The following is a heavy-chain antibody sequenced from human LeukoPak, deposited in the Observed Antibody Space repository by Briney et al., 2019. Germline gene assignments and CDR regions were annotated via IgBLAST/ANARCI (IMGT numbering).Heavy chain of an antibody. CDR2: INHSGST. V-gene: IGHV4-34*01. CDR3: ARVPFITMVRGVIDY. CDR1: GGSFSGYY. D-gene: IGHD3-10*01. Sequence: SETLSLTCAVYGGSFSGYYWSWIRQPPGKGLEWIGEINHSGSTNYNPSLKSRVTISVDTSKNQFSLKLSSVTAADPAVYYCARVPFITMVRGVIDYWGQGTLVTVSS. J-gene: IGHJ4*02.